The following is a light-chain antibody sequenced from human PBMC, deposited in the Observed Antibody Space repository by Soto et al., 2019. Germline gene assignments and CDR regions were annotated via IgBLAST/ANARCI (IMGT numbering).Light chain of an antibody. CDR1: SNDVGGYNY. V-gene: IGLV2-14*03. Sequence: QSALTQPASVSGSPGQSITISCTGTSNDVGGYNYVSWYQQHPGKAPRLMIYDVTKRPSGVSDRFFGSKSGNTASLTISGLQAEDEADYYCSSYTRGSTLVFGGGTKLSVL. CDR3: SSYTRGSTLV. CDR2: DVT. J-gene: IGLJ3*02.